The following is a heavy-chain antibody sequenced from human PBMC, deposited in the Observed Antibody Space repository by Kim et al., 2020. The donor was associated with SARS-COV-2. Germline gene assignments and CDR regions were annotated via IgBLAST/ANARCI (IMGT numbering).Heavy chain of an antibody. Sequence: GGSLRLSCAASGFTFSNYALSWVRQAPGKGLEWVSGISGGGADTYYTDSVKGRFTISRDNSKNTLYLQMNSLRVDDTAVYYCAKEGGMVGVPLFDCWAQGTLVVVSS. J-gene: IGHJ4*02. D-gene: IGHD2-15*01. CDR1: GFTFSNYA. CDR3: AKEGGMVGVPLFDC. CDR2: ISGGGADT. V-gene: IGHV3-23*01.